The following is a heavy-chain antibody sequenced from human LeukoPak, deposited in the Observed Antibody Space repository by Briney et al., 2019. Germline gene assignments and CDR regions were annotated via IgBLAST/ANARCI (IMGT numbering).Heavy chain of an antibody. J-gene: IGHJ4*02. CDR2: IILILGIA. Sequence: GASVKVSCKASGGTFSSYAISWVRQAPGQGLEWMGRIILILGIANYAQKFQGRVTITADKSTSTAYMELSSLRSEDTAVYYCARAAPATATLDYWGQGTLVTVSS. V-gene: IGHV1-69*04. CDR3: ARAAPATATLDY. D-gene: IGHD2-15*01. CDR1: GGTFSSYA.